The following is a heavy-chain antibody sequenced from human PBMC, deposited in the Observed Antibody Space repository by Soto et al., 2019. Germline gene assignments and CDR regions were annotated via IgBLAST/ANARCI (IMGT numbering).Heavy chain of an antibody. V-gene: IGHV4-31*03. J-gene: IGHJ5*02. D-gene: IGHD3-10*01. CDR3: ARWVGA. CDR2: IYYSGST. Sequence: QVQLQESGPGLVKPSQTLSLTCTVSGGSIISGSYYWSWVRQHPGKGLEWIGYIYYSGSTYYNPSRQSRVTLSVDTSKNQFSLKLSSVTAADTAVYYCARWVGAWGQGTLVTVSS. CDR1: GGSIISGSYY.